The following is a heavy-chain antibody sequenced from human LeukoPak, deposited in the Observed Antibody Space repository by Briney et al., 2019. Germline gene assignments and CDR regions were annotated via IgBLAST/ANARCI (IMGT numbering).Heavy chain of an antibody. J-gene: IGHJ4*02. CDR3: AIHPSDSSGYFSY. CDR1: GGSISSYY. Sequence: SETLSLTCTVSGGSISSYYWSWIRQPPGKGLEWIGYIYYSGSTNYNPSLKSRVIISVDTSKNQFSLKLSSVTAADTAVYYCAIHPSDSSGYFSYWGQGALVTVSS. V-gene: IGHV4-59*01. D-gene: IGHD3-22*01. CDR2: IYYSGST.